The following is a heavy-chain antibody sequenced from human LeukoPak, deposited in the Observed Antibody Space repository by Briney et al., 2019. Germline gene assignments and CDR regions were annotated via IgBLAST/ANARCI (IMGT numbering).Heavy chain of an antibody. Sequence: ASVKVSCKASGYTFTGYYMHWVRQAPGQGLEWVGWINPNSGGTNYAQKFQGRVTMTRDTSISTAYMELSRLRSDDTAVYYCARRESSGWYGIDYWGQGTLVTVSS. CDR2: INPNSGGT. D-gene: IGHD6-19*01. V-gene: IGHV1-2*02. CDR1: GYTFTGYY. J-gene: IGHJ4*02. CDR3: ARRESSGWYGIDY.